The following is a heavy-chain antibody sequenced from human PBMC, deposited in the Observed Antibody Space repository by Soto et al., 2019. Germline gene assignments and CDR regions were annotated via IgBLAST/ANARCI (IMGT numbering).Heavy chain of an antibody. CDR3: ARGAKPYCGGDCYFDF. Sequence: QVQLVQSGAEVKKPGSSVKVSCKASGGTFNSYGFNWVRQAPGHGLEWLGGIIPALGRPNYAQKFQGRVTITADDSTSTAYMELSRLRYDDTAIYYCARGAKPYCGGDCYFDFWGQGTLVTVSS. J-gene: IGHJ4*02. CDR2: IIPALGRP. CDR1: GGTFNSYG. D-gene: IGHD2-21*02. V-gene: IGHV1-69*01.